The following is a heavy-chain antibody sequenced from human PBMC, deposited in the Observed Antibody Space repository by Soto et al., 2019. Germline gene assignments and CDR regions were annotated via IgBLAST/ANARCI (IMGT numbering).Heavy chain of an antibody. CDR2: IYNSGST. Sequence: SETLSLTCTVSGGSINVYYWSWIRQPPGKGLEWVGYIYNSGSTVYNPSFKSRVTISVDTSKNQFSLKLNSVTAADTAVYYCARDLWGYCGTDCYPLDVWGQGTTVTVSS. V-gene: IGHV4-59*01. CDR3: ARDLWGYCGTDCYPLDV. CDR1: GGSINVYY. J-gene: IGHJ6*02. D-gene: IGHD2-21*02.